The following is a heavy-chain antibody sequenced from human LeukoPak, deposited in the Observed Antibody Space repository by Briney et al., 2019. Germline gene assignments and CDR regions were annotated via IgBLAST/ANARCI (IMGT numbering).Heavy chain of an antibody. J-gene: IGHJ4*01. V-gene: IGHV3-53*03. Sequence: GGSLRLSCAASGFTVSNNYMSRVRQRPGKGLEWVSVIYSGGNTYYADSVRGRFTISRDNSQNTLYLQMNSLRVDDTALYFCARAGFYSGWYVVDFWGHGTLVTVSS. CDR2: IYSGGNT. CDR3: ARAGFYSGWYVVDF. CDR1: GFTVSNNY. D-gene: IGHD6-19*01.